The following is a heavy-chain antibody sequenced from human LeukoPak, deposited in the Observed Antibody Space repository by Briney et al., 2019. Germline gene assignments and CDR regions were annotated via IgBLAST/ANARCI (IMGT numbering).Heavy chain of an antibody. V-gene: IGHV1-2*04. CDR2: INPNSGGT. CDR1: GYTFTGYY. CDR3: ARGSLAAANNWFDP. J-gene: IGHJ5*02. Sequence: ASVKVSCKASGYTFTGYYMHWVRQAPGQGLEWMGWINPNSGGTNYAQKFQGWVTMTRDTSISTAYMELSRLRSDDTAVYYCARGSLAAANNWFDPWGQGTLVTVSS. D-gene: IGHD6-13*01.